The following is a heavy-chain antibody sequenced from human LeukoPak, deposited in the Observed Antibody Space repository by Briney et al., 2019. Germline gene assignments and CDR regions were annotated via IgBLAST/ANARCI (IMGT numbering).Heavy chain of an antibody. CDR3: ARLVLSGYFCDY. Sequence: SETLSLTCTVSGGSISSSSYYWGWIRQPPGKGLEWIGSISYSGSTYSNPSLKRRVTISVATSKDQFSLKLSSVTAADMAVYYCARLVLSGYFCDYWGQGTLVTVSS. J-gene: IGHJ4*02. CDR1: GGSISSSSYY. CDR2: ISYSGST. V-gene: IGHV4-39*01. D-gene: IGHD3-9*01.